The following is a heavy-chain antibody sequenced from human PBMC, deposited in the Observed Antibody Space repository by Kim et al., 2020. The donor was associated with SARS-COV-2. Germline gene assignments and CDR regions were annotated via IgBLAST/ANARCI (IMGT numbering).Heavy chain of an antibody. V-gene: IGHV1-46*01. CDR3: ARVLSYYYGMDV. Sequence: SYAQKFQGRVTMTRDTSTSTVYMELSSLRSEDTAVYYCARVLSYYYGMDVWGQGTTVTVSS. D-gene: IGHD2-8*01. J-gene: IGHJ6*02.